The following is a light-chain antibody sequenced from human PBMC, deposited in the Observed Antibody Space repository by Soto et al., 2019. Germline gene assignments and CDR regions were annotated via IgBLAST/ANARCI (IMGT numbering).Light chain of an antibody. Sequence: EIVLTQSPATLSLSPGERATLSCRASQNVYNYLAWYQQKPGQAPRLLIYDTSNRATGIPARFSGSGSGTDFTLTISSLEPEDFALYYCQQRSEWPITFGQGTRLEIK. V-gene: IGKV3-11*01. J-gene: IGKJ5*01. CDR3: QQRSEWPIT. CDR2: DTS. CDR1: QNVYNY.